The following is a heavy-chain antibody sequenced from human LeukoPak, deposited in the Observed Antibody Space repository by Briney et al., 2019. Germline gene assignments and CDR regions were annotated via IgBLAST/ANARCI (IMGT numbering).Heavy chain of an antibody. CDR2: ISSSSSYI. CDR3: AREKIDYYYYMDV. CDR1: GFTFSSYS. J-gene: IGHJ6*03. V-gene: IGHV3-21*01. Sequence: PVGSLRLSCAASGFTFSSYSMNWVRQAPGKGLEWVSSISSSSSYIYYADSVKGRFTISRDNAKNSLYLQMNSLRAEDTAVYYCAREKIDYYYYMDVWGKGTTVTVSS.